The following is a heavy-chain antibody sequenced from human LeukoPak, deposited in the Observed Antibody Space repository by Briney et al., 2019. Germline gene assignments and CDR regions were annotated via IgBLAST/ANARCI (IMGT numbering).Heavy chain of an antibody. Sequence: GGSLRLSCAASGFTFSSYAMHWVRQAPGKGLEYVSVTSSNGGSTYYANSVRGRFTISRDNSKSTLYLQMGSLRAEDMAVYYCAREDSSGVDYWGQGTLVTVSS. V-gene: IGHV3-64*01. CDR1: GFTFSSYA. J-gene: IGHJ4*02. CDR3: AREDSSGVDY. CDR2: TSSNGGST. D-gene: IGHD6-25*01.